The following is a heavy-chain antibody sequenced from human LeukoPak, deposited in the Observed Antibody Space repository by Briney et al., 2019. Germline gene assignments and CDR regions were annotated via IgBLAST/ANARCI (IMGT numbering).Heavy chain of an antibody. CDR3: ARDGDCSGGSCSTAYYYYGMDV. Sequence: PGGSLRLSCAASGFTFSSYSMNWVRQAPGKGLEWVSSISSSSSYIYYADSVKGRFTISRDNAKNSLYLQMNSLRAEDTAVYYCARDGDCSGGSCSTAYYYYGMDVWGQGTTVTVSS. D-gene: IGHD2-15*01. CDR2: ISSSSSYI. CDR1: GFTFSSYS. V-gene: IGHV3-21*01. J-gene: IGHJ6*02.